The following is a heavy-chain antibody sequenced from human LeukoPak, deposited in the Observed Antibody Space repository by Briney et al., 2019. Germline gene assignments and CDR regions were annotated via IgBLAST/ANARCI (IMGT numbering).Heavy chain of an antibody. J-gene: IGHJ4*02. CDR3: AKAPIAVAGTVYFDY. CDR1: GFTCSSYA. Sequence: GGSLRLSCAASGFTCSSYAMSWVRQAPGKGLEWVSAISGSGGSTCYADSVKGRFTISRDNSKNTLYLQMNSLRAEDTAVYYCAKAPIAVAGTVYFDYWGQGTLVTVSS. V-gene: IGHV3-23*01. D-gene: IGHD6-19*01. CDR2: ISGSGGST.